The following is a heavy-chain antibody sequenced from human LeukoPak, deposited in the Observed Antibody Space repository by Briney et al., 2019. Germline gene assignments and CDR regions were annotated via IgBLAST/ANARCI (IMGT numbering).Heavy chain of an antibody. Sequence: GGSLRLSCAASGFTFSSYGMHWVRQAPGKGLEWVAVISYDGSNKYYADSVKGRFTISRDNSKNTLYLHMNSLRAEDTAVYYCAKDAVGYSSGWYRWYFDYWGQGTLVTVSS. V-gene: IGHV3-30*18. D-gene: IGHD6-19*01. CDR3: AKDAVGYSSGWYRWYFDY. CDR1: GFTFSSYG. CDR2: ISYDGSNK. J-gene: IGHJ4*02.